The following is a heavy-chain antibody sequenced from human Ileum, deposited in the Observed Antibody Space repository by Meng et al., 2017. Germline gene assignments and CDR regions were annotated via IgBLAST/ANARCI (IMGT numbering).Heavy chain of an antibody. D-gene: IGHD1-26*01. CDR2: AST. Sequence: QVHLQESGPGLVRPSETLSLICTVSGGSVSRAGYQWGWIRQPPGKGLEWIGYASTNYNPSLKSRVTISLDTSRNQFSPSLSSVTAADTAVYYCARDHMGSLDYWGQGILVTVSS. CDR3: ARDHMGSLDY. CDR1: GGSVSRAGYQ. V-gene: IGHV4-61*08. J-gene: IGHJ4*02.